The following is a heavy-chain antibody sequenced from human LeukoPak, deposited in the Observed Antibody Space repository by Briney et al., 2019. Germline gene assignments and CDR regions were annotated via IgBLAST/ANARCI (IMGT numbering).Heavy chain of an antibody. CDR1: GFTFSSYA. CDR3: ARNYDSSGYYGFDY. J-gene: IGHJ4*02. CDR2: ISYDGSNK. D-gene: IGHD3-22*01. Sequence: PGRSLRLSCAASGFTFSSYAMHWVRQAPGKGLEWVAVISYDGSNKYYADSVKGRFTISRDNSKNTLYLQMNSLGAEDTAVYYCARNYDSSGYYGFDYWGQGTLVTVSP. V-gene: IGHV3-30-3*01.